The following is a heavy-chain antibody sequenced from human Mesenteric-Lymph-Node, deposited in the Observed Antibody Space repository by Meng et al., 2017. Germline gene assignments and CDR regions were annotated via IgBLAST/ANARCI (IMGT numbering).Heavy chain of an antibody. V-gene: IGHV3-48*04. CDR1: GFTFSSYG. J-gene: IGHJ3*02. Sequence: GESLKISCAASGFTFSSYGMHWVRQAPGKGLEWVSYISSSGSTIYYADSVKGRFTISRDNAKNSLYLQMNSLRAEDTAVYYCATLGDFDWPTDAFDIWGQGTMVTVSS. D-gene: IGHD3-9*01. CDR2: ISSSGSTI. CDR3: ATLGDFDWPTDAFDI.